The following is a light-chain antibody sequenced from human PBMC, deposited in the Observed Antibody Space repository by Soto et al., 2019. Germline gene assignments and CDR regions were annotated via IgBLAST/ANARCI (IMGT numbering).Light chain of an antibody. CDR3: QQYVTSAIT. CDR2: GAS. J-gene: IGKJ5*01. V-gene: IGKV3-20*01. Sequence: EFGLSHSLGTLSFSPGERPTLSCRASQSVSSRLAWYQQKPGQAPRLLISGASSRATGIPDRFSGSGSGTDFTLTISRLEPEDFALYYCQQYVTSAITFGQGTRL. CDR1: QSVSSR.